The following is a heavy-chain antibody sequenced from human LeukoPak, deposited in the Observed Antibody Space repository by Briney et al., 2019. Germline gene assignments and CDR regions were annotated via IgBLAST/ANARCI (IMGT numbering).Heavy chain of an antibody. CDR3: ARHPFHYDFWSGPKEGFDP. CDR2: IYYSGST. D-gene: IGHD3-3*01. V-gene: IGHV4-61*08. CDR1: GGSISSGDYY. Sequence: SETLSLTCTVSGGSISSGDYYWSWIRQPPGKGLEWIGYIYYSGSTNYNPSLKSRVTISVDTSKNQFSLKLSSVTAADTAVYYCARHPFHYDFWSGPKEGFDPWGQGTLVTVSS. J-gene: IGHJ5*02.